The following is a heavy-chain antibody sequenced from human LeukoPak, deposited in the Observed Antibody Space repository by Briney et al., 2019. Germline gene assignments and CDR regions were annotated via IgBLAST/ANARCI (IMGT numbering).Heavy chain of an antibody. J-gene: IGHJ3*02. CDR3: ARANALMGRTRGLDI. D-gene: IGHD1-26*01. CDR2: IYHSGST. CDR1: GGSISSSNW. Sequence: PSETPSLTCAVSGGSISSSNWWSWVRQPPGKGLEWIGEIYHSGSTNYNPSLKSRVTISVDKSKNQFSLKLSSVTAADTAVYYCARANALMGRTRGLDIWGQGTMVTVSS. V-gene: IGHV4-4*02.